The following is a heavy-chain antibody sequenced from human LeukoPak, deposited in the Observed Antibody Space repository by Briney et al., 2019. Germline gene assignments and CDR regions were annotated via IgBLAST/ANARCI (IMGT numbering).Heavy chain of an antibody. CDR3: AKDTQGVRGNFLFEY. CDR2: ISGEQTT. V-gene: IGHV3-23*01. D-gene: IGHD2-8*01. J-gene: IGHJ4*02. Sequence: GGSLRLSCAASGFTFGHYAMSWVRQAPGKGLEWVAAISGEQTTYDSNALRGRFTISRDNSKNMLYLQMNGLRAEDSAVYYCAKDTQGVRGNFLFEYWGQGTLVTVSS. CDR1: GFTFGHYA.